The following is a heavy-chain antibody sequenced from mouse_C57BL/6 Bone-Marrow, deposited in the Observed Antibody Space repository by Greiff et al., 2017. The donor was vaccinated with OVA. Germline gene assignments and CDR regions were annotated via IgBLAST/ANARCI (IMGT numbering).Heavy chain of an antibody. J-gene: IGHJ4*01. Sequence: EVKLQESGGGLVKPGGSLKLSCAASGFTFSSYAMSWVRQTPEKRLEWVATISDGGSYTYYPDNVKGRFTISRDNAKNNLYLQMSHLKSEDTAMYYCARDLLPYAMDYWGQGTSVTVSS. D-gene: IGHD2-1*01. V-gene: IGHV5-4*01. CDR3: ARDLLPYAMDY. CDR2: ISDGGSYT. CDR1: GFTFSSYA.